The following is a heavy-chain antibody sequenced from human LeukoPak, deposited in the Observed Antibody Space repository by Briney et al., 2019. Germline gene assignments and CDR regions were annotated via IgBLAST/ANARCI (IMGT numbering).Heavy chain of an antibody. V-gene: IGHV4-34*01. CDR2: INHSGST. CDR1: GGSFSGYY. D-gene: IGHD3-10*01. Sequence: SETLSLTCAVYGGSFSGYYWSWIRQPPGKGLEWIGEINHSGSTNYNPSLKSRVTISVDTSKNQFSLKLSSVTAADTAVYYCARGLRRYYGSGSYSNYYYGMDVWGKGTTVTVS. CDR3: ARGLRRYYGSGSYSNYYYGMDV. J-gene: IGHJ6*04.